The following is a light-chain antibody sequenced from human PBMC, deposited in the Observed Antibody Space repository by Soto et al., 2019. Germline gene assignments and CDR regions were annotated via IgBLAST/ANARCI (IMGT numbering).Light chain of an antibody. CDR3: SSYGASSTL. Sequence: QSALTQPASLSGSPGQSITISCTGTSSDIGSSNYVSWYQHHPGKAPKLMIFDVSYRPSGISDRFSGSKSGNTASLTISGLQPEDEADYYCSSYGASSTLFGGGTQLTVL. CDR1: SSDIGSSNY. J-gene: IGLJ3*02. CDR2: DVS. V-gene: IGLV2-14*03.